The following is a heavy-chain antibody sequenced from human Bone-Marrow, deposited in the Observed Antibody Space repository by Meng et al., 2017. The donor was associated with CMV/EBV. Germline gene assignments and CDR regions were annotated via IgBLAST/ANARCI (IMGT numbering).Heavy chain of an antibody. CDR2: ISSSSSYI. Sequence: GESLKISCAASGFTFSSYSMNWVRQAPGKGLEWVSSISSSSSYIYYADSVKVRFTISRDNAKNSLYLQMNSLRAEDTAVYYSARVDFGTTVTHALVYGMDVWGQGTTVTVSS. CDR3: ARVDFGTTVTHALVYGMDV. CDR1: GFTFSSYS. D-gene: IGHD4-11*01. J-gene: IGHJ6*02. V-gene: IGHV3-21*01.